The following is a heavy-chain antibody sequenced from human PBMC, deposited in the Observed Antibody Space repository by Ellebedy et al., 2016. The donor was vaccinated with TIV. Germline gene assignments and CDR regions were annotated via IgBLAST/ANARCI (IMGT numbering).Heavy chain of an antibody. CDR1: GGSTSNSDYY. Sequence: MPSETLSLTCTVSGGSTSNSDYYWGWIRQPPGRGLEWIGTIYYSWSTYYNPSLKSRVTISVDTSKHHFSLRLGSVTAADTAVYYCAILQTYGDPSPNTYYYYGMDVWGQGTTVTVSS. CDR3: AILQTYGDPSPNTYYYYGMDV. V-gene: IGHV4-39*02. CDR2: IYYSWST. D-gene: IGHD4-17*01. J-gene: IGHJ6*02.